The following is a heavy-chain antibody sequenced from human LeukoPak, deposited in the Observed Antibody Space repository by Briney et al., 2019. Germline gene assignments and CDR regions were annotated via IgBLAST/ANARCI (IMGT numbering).Heavy chain of an antibody. Sequence: PGGSLRLSCAASGFTFSSYDMHWVRQATGKGLEWVSAIGTAGDTYYPGSVKGRFTISRGNAQNSVYLKMNSLRAVDTAVYYGARGASYYYDSSGYTYFDYGGQGTLVTVSS. CDR2: IGTAGDT. D-gene: IGHD3-22*01. J-gene: IGHJ4*02. V-gene: IGHV3-13*01. CDR3: ARGASYYYDSSGYTYFDY. CDR1: GFTFSSYD.